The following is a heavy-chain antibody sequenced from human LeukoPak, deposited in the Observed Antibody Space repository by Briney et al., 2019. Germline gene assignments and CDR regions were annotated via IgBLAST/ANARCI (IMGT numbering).Heavy chain of an antibody. D-gene: IGHD3-10*01. CDR1: GGSFSSGDDY. V-gene: IGHV4-30-4*01. CDR2: IYYSGST. Sequence: ASQTLSLTCTVSGGSFSSGDDYWSWIRQPPGKGLEWIGYIYYSGSTSYNPSLKSRVTISVDTSKNQFSLKLSSVTAADTAVYYCARGGITMVRGTKYYYMDVWGKGTTVTVSS. CDR3: ARGGITMVRGTKYYYMDV. J-gene: IGHJ6*03.